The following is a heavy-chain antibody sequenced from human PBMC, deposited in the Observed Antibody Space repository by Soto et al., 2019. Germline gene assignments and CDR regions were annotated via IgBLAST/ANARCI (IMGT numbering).Heavy chain of an antibody. CDR3: VRTSLVVAAATREDY. CDR2: INSDGSST. Sequence: EVQLVESGGGLVQPGGSLRLSCAASGFTFSSYWMHWVRQAPGKGLVWVSRINSDGSSTIYADSVKGRFTISRDNAKNTLYLQMNSLRAEDTAVYYCVRTSLVVAAATREDYCGQGTLVTVSS. CDR1: GFTFSSYW. V-gene: IGHV3-74*01. J-gene: IGHJ4*02. D-gene: IGHD2-15*01.